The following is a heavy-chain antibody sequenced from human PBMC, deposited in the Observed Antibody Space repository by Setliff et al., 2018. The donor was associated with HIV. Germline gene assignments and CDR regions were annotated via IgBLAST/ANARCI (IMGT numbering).Heavy chain of an antibody. D-gene: IGHD3-10*01. J-gene: IGHJ6*03. CDR1: GGSFSDNY. CDR3: TRRGADSYYPRPLDV. V-gene: IGHV4-34*01. Sequence: SETLSLTCAVYGGSFSDNYWSWIRQSPGKGLEWIGEINHSGRTKYSPSLRSRVSISVDTSKNQFSLRLNSVTAADTAIYYCTRRGADSYYPRPLDVWGKGTTVTVS. CDR2: INHSGRT.